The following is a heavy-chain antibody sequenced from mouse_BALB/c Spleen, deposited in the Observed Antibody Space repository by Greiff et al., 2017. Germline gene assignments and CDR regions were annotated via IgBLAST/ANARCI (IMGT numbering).Heavy chain of an antibody. D-gene: IGHD1-1*01. Sequence: EVQGVESGGGLVQPGGSRKLSCAASGFTFSSFGMHWVRQAPEKGLEWVAYISSGSSTIYYADTVKGRFTISRDNPKNTLFLQMTSLRSEDTAMYYCARSGGRRGYAMDYWGQGTSVTVSS. CDR1: GFTFSSFG. J-gene: IGHJ4*01. CDR3: ARSGGRRGYAMDY. CDR2: ISSGSSTI. V-gene: IGHV5-17*02.